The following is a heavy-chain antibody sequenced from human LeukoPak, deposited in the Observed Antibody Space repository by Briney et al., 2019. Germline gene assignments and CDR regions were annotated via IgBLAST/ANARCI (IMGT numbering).Heavy chain of an antibody. D-gene: IGHD3-3*01. CDR1: GFTFSSYA. CDR3: ARAHDLEWLGHDAFDI. V-gene: IGHV3-30-3*01. J-gene: IGHJ3*02. CDR2: ISYDGSNK. Sequence: GRSLRLSCAASGFTFSSYAMHWVRQAPGKGLEWVAVISYDGSNKYYADSVKGRFTISRDNSKNTLYLQMNSLRAEDTAVYYCARAHDLEWLGHDAFDIWGQGTMVTVSS.